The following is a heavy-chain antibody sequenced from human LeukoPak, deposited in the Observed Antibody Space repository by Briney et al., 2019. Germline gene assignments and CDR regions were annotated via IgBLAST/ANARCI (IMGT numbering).Heavy chain of an antibody. V-gene: IGHV4-39*07. CDR2: INQSGNT. D-gene: IGHD3-22*01. CDR1: GGSISSSSYY. Sequence: SETLSLTCTVSGGSISSSSYYWGWIRQPPGKGLEWIGEINQSGNTNYNPSLKSRLTISVDTSKNQSSLKLSSVTAADTAVYYCARGGSGYYDTSGFDPWGQGTLVTVSS. J-gene: IGHJ5*02. CDR3: ARGGSGYYDTSGFDP.